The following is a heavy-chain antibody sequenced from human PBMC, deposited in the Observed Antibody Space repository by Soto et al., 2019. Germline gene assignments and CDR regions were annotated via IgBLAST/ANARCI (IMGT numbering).Heavy chain of an antibody. CDR2: ISWNSGSI. D-gene: IGHD2-15*01. CDR3: AKMGEVVAATSYFDY. CDR1: GFTFDDYA. J-gene: IGHJ4*02. V-gene: IGHV3-9*01. Sequence: EVQLVESGGGLVQPGRSLRLSCAASGFTFDDYAMHWVRQAPGKGLEWVSGISWNSGSIGYADSVKGRFTISRDNAKNSLYLQMNSLRAEDTALYYCAKMGEVVAATSYFDYWVQGTLVTVSS.